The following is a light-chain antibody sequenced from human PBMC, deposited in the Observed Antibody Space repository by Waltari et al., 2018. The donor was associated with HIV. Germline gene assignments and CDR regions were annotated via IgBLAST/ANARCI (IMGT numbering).Light chain of an antibody. CDR1: NIGSKS. CDR3: QVWDSSSDRV. Sequence: SYVLTQPPSVSVAPGKTARITCGGNNIGSKSVHWYQQKPGQAPLLVIYDDSDRPSGFPERFSGSNSGNTATLTISRVEAGDEADYYCQVWDSSSDRVFGGGTKLTVL. J-gene: IGLJ3*02. V-gene: IGLV3-21*04. CDR2: DDS.